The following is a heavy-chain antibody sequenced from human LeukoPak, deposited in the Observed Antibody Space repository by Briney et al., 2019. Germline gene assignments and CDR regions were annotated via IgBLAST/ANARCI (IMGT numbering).Heavy chain of an antibody. J-gene: IGHJ4*02. CDR2: INHSGST. D-gene: IGHD6-19*01. CDR1: GGSYSGYY. V-gene: IGHV4-34*01. Sequence: SETLSLTCAVYGGSYSGYYWSWIRQPPGKGLEWIGEINHSGSTNYNPSLKSRVTISVDTSKNQFSLKLSSVTAADTAVYYCARGAIIAVAGTYFDYWGQGTLVTVSS. CDR3: ARGAIIAVAGTYFDY.